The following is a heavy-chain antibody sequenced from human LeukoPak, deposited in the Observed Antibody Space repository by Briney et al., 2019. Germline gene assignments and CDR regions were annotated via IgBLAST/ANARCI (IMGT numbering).Heavy chain of an antibody. CDR3: ARVYDTYTPLTGFYFDY. V-gene: IGHV4-61*08. CDR2: IYYSGST. J-gene: IGHJ4*02. CDR1: GDFISSGDYY. Sequence: SETLSLTCTVSGDFISSGDYYWSWIRQPPGKGLEWIGYIYYSGSTNYNPSLKSRVTISVDTSKNQFSLKLSSVTAADTAVYYCARVYDTYTPLTGFYFDYWGQGTLVTVSS. D-gene: IGHD3-3*01.